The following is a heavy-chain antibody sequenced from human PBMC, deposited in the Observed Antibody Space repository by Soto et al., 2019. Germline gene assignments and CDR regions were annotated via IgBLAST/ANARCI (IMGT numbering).Heavy chain of an antibody. V-gene: IGHV1-18*01. CDR1: CYTFTTYG. D-gene: IGHD2-15*01. CDR2: ISAYSGNT. J-gene: IGHJ6*02. Sequence: SVEVSFRASCYTFTTYGISWVRQAPGQGLEWMGWISAYSGNTNYAQILQGRVTMTTDTSTSTAYMELRSLRSDDTAVYYCARDSGGWHEGYGMDVWGQGTTVTVSS. CDR3: ARDSGGWHEGYGMDV.